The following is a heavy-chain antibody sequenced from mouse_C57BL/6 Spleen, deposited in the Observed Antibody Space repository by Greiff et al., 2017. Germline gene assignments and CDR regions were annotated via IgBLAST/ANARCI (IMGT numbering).Heavy chain of an antibody. CDR1: GFTFSDYG. Sequence: DVKLVESGGGLVKPGGSLKLSCAASGFTFSDYGMHWVRQAPEKGLEWVAYISSGSSTIYYADKVKGRFTISRDNAQNTLFLQMTSLRSEDTAMYYCARLTGTGCFDYWGQGTTLTVSS. J-gene: IGHJ2*01. D-gene: IGHD4-1*01. CDR2: ISSGSSTI. V-gene: IGHV5-17*01. CDR3: ARLTGTGCFDY.